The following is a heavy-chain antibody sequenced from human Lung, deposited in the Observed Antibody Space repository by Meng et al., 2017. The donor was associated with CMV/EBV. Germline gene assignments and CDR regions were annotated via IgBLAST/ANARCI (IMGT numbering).Heavy chain of an antibody. D-gene: IGHD3-10*01. Sequence: ESXKISXAASGFTFGFYWMHWVRQAPGKGLVWVSRTNNDGSSTNYADSVKGRFTISRDNAKNMLYLQMNSLRAEDTAVYYCARDSYYQDAFDIWGQGTLVTVSS. V-gene: IGHV3-74*01. CDR1: GFTFGFYW. CDR3: ARDSYYQDAFDI. CDR2: TNNDGSST. J-gene: IGHJ3*02.